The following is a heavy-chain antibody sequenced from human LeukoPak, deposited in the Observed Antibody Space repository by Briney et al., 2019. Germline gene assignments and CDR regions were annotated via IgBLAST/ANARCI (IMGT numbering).Heavy chain of an antibody. J-gene: IGHJ6*03. Sequence: GGSLRLSCAASGFTFSSYAMSWVRQAPGKGPEWVSAISGSGGSTYYADSVKGRFTISRDNSKNTLYLQMNSLRAEDTAVYYCAKDLIVATTRYYYYMDVWGKGTTVTVSS. D-gene: IGHD5-12*01. CDR1: GFTFSSYA. CDR2: ISGSGGST. V-gene: IGHV3-23*01. CDR3: AKDLIVATTRYYYYMDV.